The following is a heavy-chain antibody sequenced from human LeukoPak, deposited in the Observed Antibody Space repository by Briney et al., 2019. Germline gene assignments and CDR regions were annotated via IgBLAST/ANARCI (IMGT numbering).Heavy chain of an antibody. CDR3: AKDQGGSYYYFDY. Sequence: GGSLGLSCAASGFTFSSYAMSWVRQAPGKGLEWVSVICGSGGSTYYADSVKGRFTISRDNSKNTLYLQMNSLRAEDTAIYYCAKDQGGSYYYFDYWGQGTLVTVSS. J-gene: IGHJ4*02. CDR2: ICGSGGST. CDR1: GFTFSSYA. V-gene: IGHV3-23*01. D-gene: IGHD1-26*01.